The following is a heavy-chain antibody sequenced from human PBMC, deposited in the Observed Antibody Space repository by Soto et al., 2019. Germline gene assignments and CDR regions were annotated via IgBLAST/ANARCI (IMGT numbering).Heavy chain of an antibody. D-gene: IGHD3-3*01. CDR3: ASLDYDFWSADNWFDP. V-gene: IGHV3-21*01. CDR2: ISSSSSYI. CDR1: GFTFSSYS. J-gene: IGHJ5*02. Sequence: PGGSLRLSCAASGFTFSSYSMNWVRQAPGKGLEWVSSISSSSSYIYYADSVKGRFTISRDNAKNSLYLQMNSLRAEDTAVYYCASLDYDFWSADNWFDPWGQGTLVTVSS.